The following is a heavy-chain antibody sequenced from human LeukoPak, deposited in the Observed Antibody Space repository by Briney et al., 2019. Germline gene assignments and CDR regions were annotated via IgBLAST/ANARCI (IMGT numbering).Heavy chain of an antibody. Sequence: ASVKVSCKASGYTFINYAISWVRQAPGQGLEWMGWISGYTGDTRYAQKLQGRVTMTTDTSTSTAYMELRSLRSDDTAVYYCARVEGYCSGGSCYFDYWGQGTLVTVSS. D-gene: IGHD2-15*01. J-gene: IGHJ4*02. CDR3: ARVEGYCSGGSCYFDY. CDR2: ISGYTGDT. CDR1: GYTFINYA. V-gene: IGHV1-18*01.